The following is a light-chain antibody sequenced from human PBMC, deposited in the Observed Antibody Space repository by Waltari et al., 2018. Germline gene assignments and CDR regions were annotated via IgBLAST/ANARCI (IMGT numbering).Light chain of an antibody. CDR2: GNY. CDR1: SSNIGSNS. Sequence: QSVLTQPPSASGTPGQRVTISCSGSSSNIGSNSVNWYQQLPGTAPKLLIYGNYQRPSGVPDRGSGSKSGTSASRAISVLQSEDEADYYCAAWDDSLNGVVFGGGTKLTV. CDR3: AAWDDSLNGVV. V-gene: IGLV1-44*01. J-gene: IGLJ2*01.